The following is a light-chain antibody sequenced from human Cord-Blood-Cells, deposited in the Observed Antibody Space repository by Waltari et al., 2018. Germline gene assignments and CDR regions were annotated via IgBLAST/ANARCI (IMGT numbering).Light chain of an antibody. CDR2: RNN. CDR1: SNNVRHQG. V-gene: IGLV10-54*01. Sequence: QAGLTQPPSVSKGLRQTATLTCTGNSNNVRHQGAAWLQQHQGTPPKLLSYRNNNRPSEISERLSASRSGNTASLTITGLQPEDEADYYCSAWDSSLSAWVFGGVTKLTVL. CDR3: SAWDSSLSAWV. J-gene: IGLJ3*02.